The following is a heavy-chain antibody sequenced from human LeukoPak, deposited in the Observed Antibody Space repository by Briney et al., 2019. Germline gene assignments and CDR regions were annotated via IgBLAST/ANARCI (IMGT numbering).Heavy chain of an antibody. J-gene: IGHJ6*02. CDR3: ASRYYYDSSGYHYYYYYGMDV. D-gene: IGHD3-22*01. CDR2: ITPIFGTA. CDR1: GGTFRSNA. Sequence: GASVKVSCKASGGTFRSNAISWVRQAPGQGLEWMGGITPIFGTANYAQKFQGRVTITADESTSTAYMELSSLRSEDTAVYYCASRYYYDSSGYHYYYYYGMDVWGQGTTVTVSS. V-gene: IGHV1-69*01.